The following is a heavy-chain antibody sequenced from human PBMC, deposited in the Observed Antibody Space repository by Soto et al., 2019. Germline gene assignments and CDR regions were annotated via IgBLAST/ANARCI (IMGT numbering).Heavy chain of an antibody. J-gene: IGHJ4*02. CDR2: LSGGSDYI. V-gene: IGHV3-23*01. CDR3: VTGGIRSPSFLQF. D-gene: IGHD3-3*02. Sequence: GGSLRLSCAASGFTFSSDVMTWVRQAPGKGLEWVSALSGGSDYIFYADSVKGRFTVSRDNSKNTLYLQMNRLRAEDTAVYYCVTGGIRSPSFLQFWGQGTLVTVSS. CDR1: GFTFSSDV.